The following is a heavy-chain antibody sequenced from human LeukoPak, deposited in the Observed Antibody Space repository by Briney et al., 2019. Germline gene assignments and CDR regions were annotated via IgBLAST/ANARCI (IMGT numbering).Heavy chain of an antibody. CDR3: ARGTRDVTMIPPHAYYYYMDV. V-gene: IGHV4-59*01. Sequence: QTSETLSLTCTVSGGSISSYYWSWIQQPPGKGLEWIGYIYYSGSTNYNPSLKSRVTISVNTSKNQFSLKLSSVTAADTAVYYCARGTRDVTMIPPHAYYYYMDVWGKGTTVTVSS. CDR1: GGSISSYY. J-gene: IGHJ6*03. CDR2: IYYSGST. D-gene: IGHD3-22*01.